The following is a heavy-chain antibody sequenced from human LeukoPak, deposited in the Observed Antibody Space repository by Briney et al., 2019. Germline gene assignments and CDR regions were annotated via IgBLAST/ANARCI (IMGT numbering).Heavy chain of an antibody. CDR3: AKDHGIAAAGYYFDY. CDR2: ISYDGSNK. D-gene: IGHD6-13*01. J-gene: IGHJ4*02. CDR1: GFTFSSYG. V-gene: IGHV3-30*18. Sequence: GGSLRLSCAASGFTFSSYGMHWVCQAPGKGLEWVAVISYDGSNKYYADSVKGRSTISRDNSKNTLYLQMNSLRAEDTAVYYCAKDHGIAAAGYYFDYWGQGTLVTVSS.